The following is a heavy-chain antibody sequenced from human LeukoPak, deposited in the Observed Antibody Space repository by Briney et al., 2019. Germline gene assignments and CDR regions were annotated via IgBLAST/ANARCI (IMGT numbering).Heavy chain of an antibody. Sequence: SSETLSLTCAVYGGSFSGYYWSRIRQPPGKWLEWIGEINHSGSTNYNPSLKSRVTISVDTSKNQFSLKLSSVTAADTAVYYCARGDCGGDCFHQSLNAFDIWGQGTMVTVSS. CDR3: ARGDCGGDCFHQSLNAFDI. D-gene: IGHD2-21*02. CDR1: GGSFSGYY. J-gene: IGHJ3*02. CDR2: INHSGST. V-gene: IGHV4-34*01.